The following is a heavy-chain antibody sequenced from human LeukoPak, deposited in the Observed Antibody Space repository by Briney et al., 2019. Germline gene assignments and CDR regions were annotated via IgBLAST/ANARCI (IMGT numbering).Heavy chain of an antibody. Sequence: ASVKVSCKASGYTFPSYGITWVRQAPGQGLEWMGWISTYNGNTNYAQKLQGRVTMTTDTSTNTAYMELKSLRSDDTAVYYCARAGGLYGMDVWGQGTTVTVSS. CDR2: ISTYNGNT. J-gene: IGHJ6*02. CDR3: ARAGGLYGMDV. V-gene: IGHV1-18*01. CDR1: GYTFPSYG. D-gene: IGHD2-15*01.